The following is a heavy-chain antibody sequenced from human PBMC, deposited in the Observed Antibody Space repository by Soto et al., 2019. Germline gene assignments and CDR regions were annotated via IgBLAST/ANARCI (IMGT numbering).Heavy chain of an antibody. V-gene: IGHV6-1*01. CDR3: AGTTSHHWLYMDV. D-gene: IGHD1-1*01. CDR1: GENVSCDSAA. CDR2: TYYRSRWYN. J-gene: IGHJ6*03. Sequence: SQTLSLICAMSGENVSCDSAAWNWVRQSPSRGLEWLARTYYRSRWYNDYAVSVRSRITVNADTSKNQFSLQLTSVTPEDTAIYFCAGTTSHHWLYMDVWGRGTTVTVSS.